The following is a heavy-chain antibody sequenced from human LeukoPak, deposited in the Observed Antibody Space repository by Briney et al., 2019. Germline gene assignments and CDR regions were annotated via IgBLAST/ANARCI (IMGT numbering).Heavy chain of an antibody. CDR1: GGSISSYY. V-gene: IGHV4-4*07. J-gene: IGHJ4*02. CDR3: ARGYDSSGYSDY. CDR2: IYTSGST. Sequence: SETLSLTCTVSGGSISSYYWSWIRQPAGKGLEWIGRIYTSGSTNYNPSLKSRVTMSVDTSKNQFSLKLSSVTAADTAVYYCARGYDSSGYSDYWGQETVVTVSS. D-gene: IGHD3-22*01.